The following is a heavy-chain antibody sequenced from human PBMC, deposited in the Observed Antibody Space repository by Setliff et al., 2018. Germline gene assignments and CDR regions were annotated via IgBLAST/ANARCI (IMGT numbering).Heavy chain of an antibody. CDR1: GYTFTSYD. D-gene: IGHD6-19*01. Sequence: GASVKVSCKASGYTFTSYDINWVRQATGQGLEWMGWMNPNSGGTNYAQKFQGRVTMTRDTSISTAYMELSRLRSDDTAVYYCAREEVGRYSSGWYISSDNWFDPWGQGTLVTVSS. J-gene: IGHJ5*02. CDR2: MNPNSGGT. CDR3: AREEVGRYSSGWYISSDNWFDP. V-gene: IGHV1-2*02.